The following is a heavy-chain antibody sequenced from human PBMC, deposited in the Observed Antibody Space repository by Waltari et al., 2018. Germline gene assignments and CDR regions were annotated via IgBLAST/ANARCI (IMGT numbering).Heavy chain of an antibody. CDR1: GGSISSSSYY. CDR3: ASLSIAARSGHFDY. V-gene: IGHV4-39*01. D-gene: IGHD6-6*01. Sequence: QLQLQESGPGLVKPSETLSLTCTVSGGSISSSSYYWGWIRQPPGKGLEWIGSIYYRGSTYYNPSLKSRVTISVDTSKNQFSLKLSSVTAADTAVYYCASLSIAARSGHFDYWGQGTLVTVSS. J-gene: IGHJ4*02. CDR2: IYYRGST.